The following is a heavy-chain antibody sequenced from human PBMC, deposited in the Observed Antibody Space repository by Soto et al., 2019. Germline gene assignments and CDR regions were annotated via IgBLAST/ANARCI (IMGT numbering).Heavy chain of an antibody. CDR1: GYDFTSYG. Sequence: QGQLLQSGDEVKKPGASVRVSCRASGYDFTSYGIRWVRQAPGQGLEWVSWIRASHGKRDTAQKCHGSVTTTLDTSTGTAPIALGDLKTSHTADYDCARGRNVAAIHGASEIWGQGTMGADCS. CDR2: IRASHGKR. CDR3: ARGRNVAAIHGASEI. J-gene: IGHJ3*02. V-gene: IGHV1-18*01. D-gene: IGHD4-17*01.